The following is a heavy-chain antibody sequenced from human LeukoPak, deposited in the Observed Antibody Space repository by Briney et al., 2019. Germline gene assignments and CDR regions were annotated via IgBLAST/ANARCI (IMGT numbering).Heavy chain of an antibody. CDR1: GYTFTSYD. Sequence: GASVKVSCKASGYTFTSYDINWVRQATGQGLEWMGWMNPNSGSTGYAQKFQGRVTITRNTSISTAYMELSGLRSEDTALYYCAGGYCGGSDCSRMWVADRGWFDPWGPGTLLTVAS. V-gene: IGHV1-8*03. J-gene: IGHJ5*02. D-gene: IGHD2-21*01. CDR3: AGGYCGGSDCSRMWVADRGWFDP. CDR2: MNPNSGST.